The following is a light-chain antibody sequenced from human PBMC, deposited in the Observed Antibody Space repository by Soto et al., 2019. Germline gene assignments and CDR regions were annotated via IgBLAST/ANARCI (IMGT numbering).Light chain of an antibody. CDR2: SNN. Sequence: PVLTQPPSASGTPGQRVTISCSGSSSNIGSNTVNWYQQLPGTAPKLLIYSNNQRPSGVPDRFSGSKSGTSASLAISGLQSEDEADYYCAAWDDSLNAFVVFGGGTKVTVL. V-gene: IGLV1-44*01. CDR1: SSNIGSNT. CDR3: AAWDDSLNAFVV. J-gene: IGLJ2*01.